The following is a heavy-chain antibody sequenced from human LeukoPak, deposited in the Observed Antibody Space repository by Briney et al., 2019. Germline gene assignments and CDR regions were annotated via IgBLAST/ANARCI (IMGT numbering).Heavy chain of an antibody. CDR1: GYSIRSGYY. D-gene: IGHD6-13*01. CDR3: ARLRVYSSSERWCHP. CDR2: IYHSGST. Sequence: SETLSLTCTVSGYSIRSGYYWGCLRPPPGKGLEGLASIYHSGSTYYNPSLKSRVTISVDTSKNQISLKLSSVNAADTAVYYCARLRVYSSSERWCHPWGRKTRVSVSS. J-gene: IGHJ5*02. V-gene: IGHV4-38-2*02.